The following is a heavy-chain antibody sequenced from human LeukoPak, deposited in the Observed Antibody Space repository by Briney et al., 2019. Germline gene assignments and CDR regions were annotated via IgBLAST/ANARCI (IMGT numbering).Heavy chain of an antibody. D-gene: IGHD6-6*01. Sequence: SETLSLTYTVSGYSIVTDYYWGWIRQPPGKGLEWIGSIYNSGSTYYNPSLKSRITISVDTSKNQFSLKLSSVTAADTAVYYCARNSISLSPPERYNFCDLWGEGTLVTVSS. J-gene: IGHJ5*02. CDR2: IYNSGST. CDR3: ARNSISLSPPERYNFCDL. CDR1: GYSIVTDYY. V-gene: IGHV4-38-2*02.